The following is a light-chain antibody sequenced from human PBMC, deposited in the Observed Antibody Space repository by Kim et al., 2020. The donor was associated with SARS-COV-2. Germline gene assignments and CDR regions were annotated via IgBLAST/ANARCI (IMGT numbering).Light chain of an antibody. CDR1: SSDVWSHNL. J-gene: IGLJ2*01. Sequence: SPGQSIDFSCTGTSSDVWSHNLVSWYQQHPGKAPKLMIYEVSKRPSGVSNRFAGAKSGNTASLTISGLQAEDEADYYCCSYAGSRVFGGGTQLTVL. V-gene: IGLV2-23*02. CDR2: EVS. CDR3: CSYAGSRV.